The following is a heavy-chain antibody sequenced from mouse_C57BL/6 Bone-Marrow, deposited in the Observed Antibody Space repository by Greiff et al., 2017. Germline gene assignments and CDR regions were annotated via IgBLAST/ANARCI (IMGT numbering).Heavy chain of an antibody. D-gene: IGHD2-3*01. Sequence: QVQLQQSGAELVRPGTSVKVSCKASGYAFTNYLIEWVKQRPGQGLEWIGVINPGSGGTNYNEKFKGKATLTADKSSSTAYMQLSRLTSEDSAVYFCARGQNGYYLAWFAYWGQGTLVTVSA. V-gene: IGHV1-54*01. CDR3: ARGQNGYYLAWFAY. CDR2: INPGSGGT. J-gene: IGHJ3*01. CDR1: GYAFTNYL.